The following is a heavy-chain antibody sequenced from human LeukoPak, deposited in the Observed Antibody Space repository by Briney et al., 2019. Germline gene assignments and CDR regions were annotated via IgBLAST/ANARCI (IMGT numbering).Heavy chain of an antibody. D-gene: IGHD3-22*01. J-gene: IGHJ4*02. V-gene: IGHV4-59*12. CDR2: IYYSGRT. CDR3: ARDLITYYHDSSGYYRYFDY. Sequence: SETLSLTCTVSGGSISSYYWSWIRQPAGKGLEWIGEIYYSGRTNYNPSLKSRVTISVDKSKNQFSLKLTSVTAADTAVYYCARDLITYYHDSSGYYRYFDYWGQGTLVTVSS. CDR1: GGSISSYY.